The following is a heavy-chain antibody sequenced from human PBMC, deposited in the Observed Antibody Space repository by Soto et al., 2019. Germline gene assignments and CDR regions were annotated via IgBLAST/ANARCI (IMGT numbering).Heavy chain of an antibody. CDR3: ARIHFTMVRGVIRSGWFDP. Sequence: QVTLKESGPVLVKPTETLTLTCTVSGFALSNARMGVSWIRQPPGKALEWLAHIFSNDEKSYSTSLKSRLTFSKDTSKRQVVLIMTNMDPVDTATYYCARIHFTMVRGVIRSGWFDPWGQGTLVTVSS. D-gene: IGHD3-10*01. CDR1: GFALSNARMG. CDR2: IFSNDEK. V-gene: IGHV2-26*01. J-gene: IGHJ5*02.